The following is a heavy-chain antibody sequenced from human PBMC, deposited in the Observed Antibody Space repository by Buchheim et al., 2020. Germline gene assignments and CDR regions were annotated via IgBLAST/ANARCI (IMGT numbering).Heavy chain of an antibody. CDR1: GFTFSNYA. CDR2: ISYEETNK. CDR3: ARDEYCSGPICRFGMDV. D-gene: IGHD2-15*01. Sequence: QVQLVESGGGVVQPGRSLRLSCAASGFTFSNYAMHWVRQAPGKGLEWVAFISYEETNKYYADSVKGRFTISRDNSKNTLYLQMNTRRPEETAVYYCARDEYCSGPICRFGMDVWGQGTT. J-gene: IGHJ6*02. V-gene: IGHV3-30-3*01.